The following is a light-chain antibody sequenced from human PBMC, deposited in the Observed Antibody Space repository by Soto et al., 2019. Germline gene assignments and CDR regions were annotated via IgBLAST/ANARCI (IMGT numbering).Light chain of an antibody. J-gene: IGLJ1*01. Sequence: QSVLSQPPSVSGAPGQRITISCTGSSSNIGANYDVHWYRQVPGTAPKLLMSGDNNRPSGVADRFSGSKSGTSASLAITRLQAEDEADYYCCSYTNSNTRQIVFGTGTKVTVL. CDR3: CSYTNSNTRQIV. CDR2: GDN. CDR1: SSNIGANYD. V-gene: IGLV1-40*01.